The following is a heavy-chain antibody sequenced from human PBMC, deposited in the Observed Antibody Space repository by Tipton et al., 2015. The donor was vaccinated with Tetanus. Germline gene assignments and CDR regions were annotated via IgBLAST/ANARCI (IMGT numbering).Heavy chain of an antibody. V-gene: IGHV4-30-2*01. J-gene: IGHJ4*02. CDR1: GASISSIYS. CDR3: ARVACSSTSCYSPYLDY. Sequence: TLSLTCAVSGASISSIYSWSWIRQPPGKGLEWIGYVFRSGSADYNPSLKSRVNISLDRSENQISLMLTSVTAADTAVYYCARVACSSTSCYSPYLDYWGQGILVTVSS. D-gene: IGHD2-2*01. CDR2: VFRSGSA.